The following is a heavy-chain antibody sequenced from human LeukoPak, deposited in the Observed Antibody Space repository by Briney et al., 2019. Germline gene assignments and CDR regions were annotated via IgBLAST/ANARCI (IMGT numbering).Heavy chain of an antibody. CDR1: GFTFSSYT. J-gene: IGHJ5*01. CDR3: ARDPYYGGNSGLDS. V-gene: IGHV3-21*01. Sequence: GGSLRLSCDASGFTFSSYTMNWVRQAPGKGLEWVASISHSGNYIYYADSLRGRFTISRENAKSWLYLQMNSLGAEDTAVYYCARDPYYGGNSGLDSWGHGTLVIVSS. CDR2: ISHSGNYI. D-gene: IGHD4-23*01.